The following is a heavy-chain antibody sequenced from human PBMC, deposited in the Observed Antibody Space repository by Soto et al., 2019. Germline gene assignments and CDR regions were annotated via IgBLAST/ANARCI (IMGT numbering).Heavy chain of an antibody. CDR2: IYYSGST. CDR1: GGSISSGGYY. Sequence: PSETLSLTCTVSGGSISSGGYYWSWIRQHPGKGLEWIGYIYYSGSTYYNPSLKSRVTISVDTSKNQFSLKLSSVTAADTAVYYCARGSSIVVVPAANWFDPWGQGTLVTVSS. D-gene: IGHD2-2*01. J-gene: IGHJ5*02. CDR3: ARGSSIVVVPAANWFDP. V-gene: IGHV4-31*03.